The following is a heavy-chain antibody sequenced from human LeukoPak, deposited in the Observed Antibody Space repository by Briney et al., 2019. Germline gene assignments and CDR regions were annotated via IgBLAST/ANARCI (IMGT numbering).Heavy chain of an antibody. CDR3: TTLEWLSYYYYYMDV. J-gene: IGHJ6*03. CDR2: IKSKTDGGTT. Sequence: GGSLRLSCAASGFIFSNAWMSWVRQAPGKGLEWVGRIKSKTDGGTTDYAAPVKGRFTISRDDSKNTLYLQMNSLKTEDTAVYYCTTLEWLSYYYYYMDVWGKGTTVTVSS. V-gene: IGHV3-15*01. CDR1: GFIFSNAW. D-gene: IGHD3-3*01.